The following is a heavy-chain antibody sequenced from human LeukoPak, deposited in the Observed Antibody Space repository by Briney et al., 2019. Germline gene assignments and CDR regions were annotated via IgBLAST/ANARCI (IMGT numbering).Heavy chain of an antibody. CDR1: GGSISSSSYY. CDR2: IYYSGST. Sequence: SETLSLTCTVSGGSISSSSYYWGWIRQPPGKGLEWIGSIYYSGSTYYNPSLKSRVTISVDTSKNQFSLKLTSVTAADTAVYYCARKEWVPYYFDYWGQGTLVTVSS. V-gene: IGHV4-39*07. D-gene: IGHD3-3*01. CDR3: ARKEWVPYYFDY. J-gene: IGHJ4*02.